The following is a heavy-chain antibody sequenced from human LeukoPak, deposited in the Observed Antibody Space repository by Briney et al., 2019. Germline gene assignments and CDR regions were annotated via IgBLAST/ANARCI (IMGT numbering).Heavy chain of an antibody. Sequence: QPGGSLRLSCAASGFTFSSYEMNWVRQAPGKGLEWVSYITSSGSTIYYADSVKGRFTISRDNAKNSLYLQMNSLSAEDTAIYYCARSGNYFDYWGQGTPVTVSS. CDR1: GFTFSSYE. V-gene: IGHV3-48*03. J-gene: IGHJ4*02. D-gene: IGHD1-1*01. CDR3: ARSGNYFDY. CDR2: ITSSGSTI.